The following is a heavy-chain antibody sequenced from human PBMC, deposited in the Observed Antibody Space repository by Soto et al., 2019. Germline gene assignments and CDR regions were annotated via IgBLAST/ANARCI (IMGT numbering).Heavy chain of an antibody. CDR3: ARRLDPDV. Sequence: PSETLSLTCTVSGGSISSGGYYWSWIRQHPGKGLEWIGYIYYNGDTHYNPSLKSRLSMSVDTSKNQFSLSLTSVTAADTAVYYCARRLDPDVWGQGTKVPVYS. D-gene: IGHD3-9*01. J-gene: IGHJ6*02. CDR1: GGSISSGGYY. CDR2: IYYNGDT. V-gene: IGHV4-31*03.